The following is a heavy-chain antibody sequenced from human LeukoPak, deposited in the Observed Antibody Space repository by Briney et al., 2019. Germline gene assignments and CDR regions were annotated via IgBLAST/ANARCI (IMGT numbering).Heavy chain of an antibody. V-gene: IGHV3-23*01. D-gene: IGHD6-6*01. CDR3: TKGMEYSSASGFDY. J-gene: IGHJ4*02. CDR1: GFTFSSYS. Sequence: AGGSLRLSCAASGFTFSSYSMSWVRQAPGKGLEWVSNIYGSGGTTHYVDSVKGRFTISRDNSKNTLYLQMNSLRAEDTAVYYCTKGMEYSSASGFDYWGQGTLVTVSS. CDR2: IYGSGGTT.